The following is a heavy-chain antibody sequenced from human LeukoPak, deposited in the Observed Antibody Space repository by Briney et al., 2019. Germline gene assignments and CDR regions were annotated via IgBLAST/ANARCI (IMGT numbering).Heavy chain of an antibody. Sequence: KPGGALRLSCAASGFTFSSYSMNWVRQAPGKGLEGASSISSSSSYIYYADSVKGRLTISRDNPKNPLDLQMNSLRAEDTAVYYCARDLIWFGEALFDYWGQGTLVTVSS. V-gene: IGHV3-21*01. CDR1: GFTFSSYS. J-gene: IGHJ4*02. CDR2: ISSSSSYI. CDR3: ARDLIWFGEALFDY. D-gene: IGHD3-10*01.